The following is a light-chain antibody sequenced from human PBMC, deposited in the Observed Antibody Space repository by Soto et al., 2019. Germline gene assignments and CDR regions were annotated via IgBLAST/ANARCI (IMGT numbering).Light chain of an antibody. CDR2: DAS. V-gene: IGKV3-11*01. J-gene: IGKJ4*01. Sequence: EIVLTQSPATLSLSPGERATLSCRASQSVSSYLAWYQQKPGQAPRLLIYDASNRATGIPARFSGSGSGTDFTLTISSLEPEDFAVYYCQQRNSWPTSLTFGGGTKVEIK. CDR3: QQRNSWPTSLT. CDR1: QSVSSY.